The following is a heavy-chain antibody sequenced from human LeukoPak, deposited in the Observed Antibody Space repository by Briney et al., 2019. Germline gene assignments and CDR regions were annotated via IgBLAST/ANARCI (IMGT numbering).Heavy chain of an antibody. CDR1: GGSISSSSYY. J-gene: IGHJ4*02. CDR3: ARLITTGYFDY. Sequence: ESSETLSLTCTVSGGSISSSSYYWGWIRQPPGKGLEWIGSIYYSGSTYYNPSLKSRVTISVDTSKNQFPLKLSSVTAADTAVYYCARLITTGYFDYWGQGTLVTVSS. CDR2: IYYSGST. D-gene: IGHD3-9*01. V-gene: IGHV4-39*01.